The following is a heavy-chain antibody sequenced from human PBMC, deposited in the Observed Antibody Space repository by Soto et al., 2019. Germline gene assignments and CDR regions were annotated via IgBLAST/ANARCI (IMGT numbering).Heavy chain of an antibody. Sequence: EVQLVESGGGLLQPGGSLRLSCAASGFTFSSYEMNWVRQAPGKGLEWVSYISSSGSTIYYADSVKGRFTISRDNAKNSLYLQMNSLRAEDTAVYYCARTYYYGMDVWGQGTTVTVSS. CDR3: ARTYYYGMDV. J-gene: IGHJ6*02. CDR1: GFTFSSYE. CDR2: ISSSGSTI. V-gene: IGHV3-48*03.